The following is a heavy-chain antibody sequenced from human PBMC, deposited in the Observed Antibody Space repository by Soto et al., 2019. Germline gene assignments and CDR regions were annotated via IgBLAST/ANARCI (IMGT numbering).Heavy chain of an antibody. J-gene: IGHJ3*02. Sequence: SETLSLTCTVSGGSISSGGYYWSWIRQHPGKGLEWIGYIYYSGSTYYNPSLKSRVTISVDTSKNQFSLKLSSVTAADTAVYYCARDTTVVTPYAFDIWGQGTMVTVSS. D-gene: IGHD4-17*01. CDR2: IYYSGST. CDR3: ARDTTVVTPYAFDI. V-gene: IGHV4-31*03. CDR1: GGSISSGGYY.